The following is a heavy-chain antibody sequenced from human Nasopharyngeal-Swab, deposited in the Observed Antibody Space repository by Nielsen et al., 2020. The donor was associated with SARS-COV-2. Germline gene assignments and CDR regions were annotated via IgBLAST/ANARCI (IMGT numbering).Heavy chain of an antibody. Sequence: RQAPGKGLEWIGYIHNSGSTYYNPSLESRVTISLDTSKNQFSLRLSSVTAADTAVYYCARIYVTGTWIDYWGQGTLVTVSS. V-gene: IGHV4-31*02. CDR2: IHNSGST. J-gene: IGHJ4*02. D-gene: IGHD1-20*01. CDR3: ARIYVTGTWIDY.